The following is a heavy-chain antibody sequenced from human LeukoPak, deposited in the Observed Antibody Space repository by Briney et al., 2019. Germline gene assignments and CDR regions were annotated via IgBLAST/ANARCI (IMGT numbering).Heavy chain of an antibody. V-gene: IGHV3-20*04. Sequence: WAGRSLTLSCAASGFDFADYGITCVRQVPGKWLEWVSATIWNGGSGGYADCVKGRFTISRSNAKYSLYLQMNSLRAEGTALYYCAREPHYLDSSGYLLSAAFDVWGQGTMVTVSS. CDR3: AREPHYLDSSGYLLSAAFDV. CDR1: GFDFADYG. CDR2: TIWNGGSG. J-gene: IGHJ3*01. D-gene: IGHD3-22*01.